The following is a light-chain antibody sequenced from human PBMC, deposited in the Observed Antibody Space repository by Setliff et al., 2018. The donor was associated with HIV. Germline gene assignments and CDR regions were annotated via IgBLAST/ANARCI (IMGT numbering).Light chain of an antibody. CDR3: CSYAGSPLYV. J-gene: IGLJ1*01. Sequence: QSVLTQPRSVSGSPGQSATISCTGTSSDVGGYNYVSWYQQHPGKAPKLMIYDVTKRPSGVPDRFSGSKSGNTASLTISGLRAEDEADYYCCSYAGSPLYVFGTGTKGTVL. CDR1: SSDVGGYNY. V-gene: IGLV2-11*01. CDR2: DVT.